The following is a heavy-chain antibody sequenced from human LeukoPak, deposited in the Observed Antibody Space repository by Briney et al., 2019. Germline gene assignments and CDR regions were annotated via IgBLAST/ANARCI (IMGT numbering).Heavy chain of an antibody. V-gene: IGHV3-11*04. Sequence: PGGSLRLSCIASGFTFSDACMSWIRQAPGKGLEWVSYISSSGSTIYYADSVKGRFTISRDNAKNSLYLQMNSLRAEDTAVYYCARDQSHRPTYYDFWSGTRQGYWGQGTLVTVSS. CDR3: ARDQSHRPTYYDFWSGTRQGY. CDR2: ISSSGSTI. D-gene: IGHD3-3*01. CDR1: GFTFSDAC. J-gene: IGHJ4*02.